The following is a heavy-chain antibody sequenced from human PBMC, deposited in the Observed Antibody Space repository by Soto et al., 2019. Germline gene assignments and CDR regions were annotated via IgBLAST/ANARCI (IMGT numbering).Heavy chain of an antibody. Sequence: QVQLVQSGAEVKKPGSSVKLSCKASGVTISSYAIIWVRQAPGQGLEWMGGIIPLFGTANYAQKFRDRVTIIADKSTSTAYMEVSSLRSEDTAVYYCVGFGYSKGYAYWGQGTLVTVSS. CDR1: GVTISSYA. CDR2: IIPLFGTA. CDR3: VGFGYSKGYAY. J-gene: IGHJ4*02. D-gene: IGHD5-18*01. V-gene: IGHV1-69*06.